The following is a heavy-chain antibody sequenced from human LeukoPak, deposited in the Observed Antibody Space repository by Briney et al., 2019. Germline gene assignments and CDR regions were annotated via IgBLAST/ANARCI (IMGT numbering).Heavy chain of an antibody. CDR2: LYTSGST. D-gene: IGHD1-26*01. CDR3: ARAELYYFDY. Sequence: SQTLSLTCTVSGGSISSGSYYWSWIRQPAGKGLEWIGRLYTSGSTNYNPSLKSRVTISVDTSKNQSSLKLSSVTAADTAVYYCARAELYYFDYWGQGTLVTVSS. CDR1: GGSISSGSYY. J-gene: IGHJ4*02. V-gene: IGHV4-61*02.